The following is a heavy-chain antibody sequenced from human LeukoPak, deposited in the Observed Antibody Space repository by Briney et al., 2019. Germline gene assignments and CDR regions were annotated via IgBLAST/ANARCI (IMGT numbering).Heavy chain of an antibody. CDR1: GGSISSYY. CDR2: IYYSGST. Sequence: PSETLSLTCTVSGGSISSYYWSWIRQPPGKGLEWLGYIYYSGSTNYNPSLKSRVSMSLDTPKNQFSLKLRSVTAADTAVYYCARWSGSVTARNYYYYMDVWGEGTTVTVSS. D-gene: IGHD6-6*01. V-gene: IGHV4-59*08. J-gene: IGHJ6*03. CDR3: ARWSGSVTARNYYYYMDV.